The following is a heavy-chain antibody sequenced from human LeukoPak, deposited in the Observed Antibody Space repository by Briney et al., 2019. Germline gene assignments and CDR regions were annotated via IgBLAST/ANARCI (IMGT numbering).Heavy chain of an antibody. D-gene: IGHD3-9*01. Sequence: SETLSLTCTVSGGSININNYYWGWIRQSPGKGLEWIGYIYYSGSTNYNPSLKSRVTISVDTSKNQFSLKLSSVTAADTAVYYCARHVWLQPFDYWGQGTLVTVSS. CDR1: GGSININNYY. CDR2: IYYSGST. CDR3: ARHVWLQPFDY. J-gene: IGHJ4*02. V-gene: IGHV4-61*05.